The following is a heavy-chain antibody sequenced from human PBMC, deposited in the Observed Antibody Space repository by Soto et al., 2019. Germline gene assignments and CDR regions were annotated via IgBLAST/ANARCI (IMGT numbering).Heavy chain of an antibody. CDR1: LYSFTSYW. D-gene: IGHD1-26*01. Sequence: PGESPKIACKGSLYSFTSYWISWVRQMTGKGLEWMGIIYPGDSDTRYSASFPRQFSISAAKPIGTSYLHWRSLKASDPAIYHWAGSDAEVGATGGGWFDPWGQGTLGTLAS. CDR2: IYPGDSDT. V-gene: IGHV5-51*01. J-gene: IGHJ5*02. CDR3: AGSDAEVGATGGGWFDP.